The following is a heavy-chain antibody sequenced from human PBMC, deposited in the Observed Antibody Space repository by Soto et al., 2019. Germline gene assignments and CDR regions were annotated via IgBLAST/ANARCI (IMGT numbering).Heavy chain of an antibody. D-gene: IGHD1-7*01. V-gene: IGHV1-2*02. J-gene: IGHJ4*02. CDR1: GYRFTGHY. CDR2: IGPKNGDT. Sequence: GASVKVSCKASGYRFTGHYIHWVRQAPGQGPEWMGEIGPKNGDTKYAQKFQGRVTMTRDTSITTVYMELSNLSPDDMAVYYCGRGRSGELVVFYWGQGTLVTVSS. CDR3: GRGRSGELVVFY.